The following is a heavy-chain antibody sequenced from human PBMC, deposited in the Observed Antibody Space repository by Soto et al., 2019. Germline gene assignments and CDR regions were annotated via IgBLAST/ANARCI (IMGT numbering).Heavy chain of an antibody. D-gene: IGHD1-1*01. CDR2: ISSSSSYI. CDR1: GFTFSSYS. CDR3: ARSRGAGSPSFDY. Sequence: EVQLVESGGGLVKPGGSLRLSCAASGFTFSSYSMNWVRQAPGKGLEWVSSISSSSSYIYYADSVKGRFTISRDNAKNSLYLQMNSLRAEDTAVYYCARSRGAGSPSFDYWGQGTLVTVSS. J-gene: IGHJ4*02. V-gene: IGHV3-21*01.